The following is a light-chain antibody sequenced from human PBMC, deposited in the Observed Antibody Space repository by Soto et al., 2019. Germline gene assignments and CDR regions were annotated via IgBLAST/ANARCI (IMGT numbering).Light chain of an antibody. Sequence: EIVLTQSPGTLSLSAGERATLSCRASQTISSNYLAWYQQKPGQAPRLLIFGASYRATGIPDRFSGSGSGTDFTLTISRLEPEDFAVYYCQQYRSSPPEFTFGPGTKGISN. J-gene: IGKJ3*01. CDR3: QQYRSSPPEFT. CDR1: QTISSNY. CDR2: GAS. V-gene: IGKV3-20*01.